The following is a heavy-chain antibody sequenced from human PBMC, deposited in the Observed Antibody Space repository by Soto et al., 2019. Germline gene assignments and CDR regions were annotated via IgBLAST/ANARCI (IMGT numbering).Heavy chain of an antibody. J-gene: IGHJ4*02. Sequence: QVQLVQSGAEVKKPGASVMLSCKASGYTFTSYYMHRVRQAPGQGLKWMGIINPDGGSTRYAQKFQGRVIMTMDTSTSTFHMERSSLRSEDTAVYYCAKAPRGGVIITTCSAHIDYWGQGTLVTVSS. CDR2: INPDGGST. CDR1: GYTFTSYY. CDR3: AKAPRGGVIITTCSAHIDY. D-gene: IGHD3-3*01. V-gene: IGHV1-46*01.